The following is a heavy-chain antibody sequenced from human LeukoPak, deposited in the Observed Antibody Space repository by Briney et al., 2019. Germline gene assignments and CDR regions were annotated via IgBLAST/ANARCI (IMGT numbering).Heavy chain of an antibody. CDR2: ISGDGKDR. CDR3: AELGITMIGGV. V-gene: IGHV3-21*01. Sequence: GGTLRLSCAASGFTFSSSGMSWVRQAPGKGLQWVSAISGDGKDRDYPDSVKGRFTISRDNAKNSLYLQMNSLRAEDTAVYYCAELGITMIGGVWGKGTTVTISS. J-gene: IGHJ6*04. CDR1: GFTFSSSG. D-gene: IGHD3-10*02.